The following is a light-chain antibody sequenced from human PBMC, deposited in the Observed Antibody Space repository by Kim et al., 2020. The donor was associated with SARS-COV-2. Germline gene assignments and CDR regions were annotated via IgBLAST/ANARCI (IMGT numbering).Light chain of an antibody. CDR1: SSDVGRYDR. CDR2: EVS. CDR3: SSYTSLTTVI. J-gene: IGLJ2*01. V-gene: IGLV2-18*02. Sequence: QSALSQPPSVSGSPGQSVTISCTGTSSDVGRYDRVSWYQQSPGSAPKLIIYEVSNRPSWVPDRFSASRSGNTASLTISGLQAEDESDYYCSSYTSLTTVIFGGGTQLTVL.